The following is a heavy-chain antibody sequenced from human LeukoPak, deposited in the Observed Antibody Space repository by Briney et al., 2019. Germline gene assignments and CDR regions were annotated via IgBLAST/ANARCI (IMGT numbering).Heavy chain of an antibody. CDR3: ARGTTYYDFWSGYPEVPNMDV. Sequence: SETLSLTCTVAGGSISSHYGSWIRQPPGEGLEWIGYIYSSGSTNYNRSLKSRVTISVDTSKNQFSLKLSSVTAADTAVYYCARGTTYYDFWSGYPEVPNMDVWGKGTTVTVSS. CDR2: IYSSGST. CDR1: GGSISSHY. V-gene: IGHV4-59*11. J-gene: IGHJ6*03. D-gene: IGHD3-3*01.